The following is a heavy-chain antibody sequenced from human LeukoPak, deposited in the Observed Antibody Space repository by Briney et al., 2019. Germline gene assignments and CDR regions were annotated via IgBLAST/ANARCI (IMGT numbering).Heavy chain of an antibody. Sequence: SETLSLTCAVYGGSFSGYYWSWIRQPPGKGLEWIGEVNHSGSTNYNPSLKSRVTISVDTSKNQFSLKLSSVTAADTAVYYCARSSWYWFDPWGQGTLVTVSS. J-gene: IGHJ5*02. D-gene: IGHD6-13*01. CDR1: GGSFSGYY. CDR2: VNHSGST. CDR3: ARSSWYWFDP. V-gene: IGHV4-34*01.